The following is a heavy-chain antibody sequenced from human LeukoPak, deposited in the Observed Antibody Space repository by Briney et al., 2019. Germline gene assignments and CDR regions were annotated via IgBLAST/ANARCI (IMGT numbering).Heavy chain of an antibody. D-gene: IGHD4-23*01. V-gene: IGHV1-3*01. J-gene: IGHJ4*02. CDR2: INAGGDNT. CDR3: ARGFGGHFDY. CDR1: GYSFTGYA. Sequence: GASVKVSCKASGYSFTGYAMHWVRQAPGQRPEWMGWINAGGDNTKYSQNFQGRITIARDTSASTAYMELSSLRSEDTAMYYCARGFGGHFDYWGQGTLVTVSS.